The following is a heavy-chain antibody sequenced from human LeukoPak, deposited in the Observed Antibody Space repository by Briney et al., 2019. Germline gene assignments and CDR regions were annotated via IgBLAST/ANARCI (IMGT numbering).Heavy chain of an antibody. D-gene: IGHD3-3*01. V-gene: IGHV4-61*02. CDR3: ARGRYDFWSAWAYYYMDV. CDR2: IYTSGST. CDR1: GGSISSGSYY. J-gene: IGHJ6*03. Sequence: PSQTLSLTCTVSGGSISSGSYYWSWIRQPAGKGLEWIGRIYTSGSTNYNPSLKSRVTISVDTSKNQFSLKLSSVTAADTAVYYCARGRYDFWSAWAYYYMDVWGKGTTVTVSS.